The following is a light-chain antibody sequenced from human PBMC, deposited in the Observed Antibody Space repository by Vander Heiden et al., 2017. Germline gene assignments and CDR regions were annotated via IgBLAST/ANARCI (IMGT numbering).Light chain of an antibody. CDR1: QSVSSN. CDR2: GAS. J-gene: IGKJ1*01. Sequence: EIVMTQSPATLSVSPGERATLSCRASQSVSSNLAWYQQKPGQAPRLLIYGASTRATGIPARFSGSWSGTEFTLTISSLQSEDFAVDYCQQYNNWPRTFGQGTKVEIK. CDR3: QQYNNWPRT. V-gene: IGKV3-15*01.